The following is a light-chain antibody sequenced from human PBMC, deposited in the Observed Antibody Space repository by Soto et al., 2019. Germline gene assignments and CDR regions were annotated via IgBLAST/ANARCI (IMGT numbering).Light chain of an antibody. CDR2: GAY. V-gene: IGKV3-20*01. CDR3: QQYGSSGT. Sequence: EIVMTQSPVTLSLSPGEGATLSFRASQSISSTVAWYQQKPGQAPRLLIYGAYTRATGIPARFSGSGSGTDFTLTISRLEPEDFAVYYCQQYGSSGTFGQGTKVDIK. CDR1: QSISST. J-gene: IGKJ1*01.